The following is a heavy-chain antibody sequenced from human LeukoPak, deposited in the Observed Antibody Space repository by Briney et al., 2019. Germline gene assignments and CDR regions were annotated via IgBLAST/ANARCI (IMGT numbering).Heavy chain of an antibody. CDR3: AKEGGGSGSYLAYYYYYMDV. V-gene: IGHV3-30*02. D-gene: IGHD3-10*01. J-gene: IGHJ6*03. Sequence: QPGGSLRLSCAASGFTFSSYGMHWVRQAPGKGLERVAFIRYDGSNKYYADSVKGRFTISRDNSKNTLYLQINSLRAEDTAVYYCAKEGGGSGSYLAYYYYYMDVWGKGTTVTVSS. CDR1: GFTFSSYG. CDR2: IRYDGSNK.